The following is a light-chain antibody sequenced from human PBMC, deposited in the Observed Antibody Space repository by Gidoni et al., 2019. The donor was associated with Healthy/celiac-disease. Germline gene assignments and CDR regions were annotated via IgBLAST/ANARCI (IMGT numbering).Light chain of an antibody. CDR1: QSVSSN. V-gene: IGKV3-15*01. CDR2: GAS. J-gene: IGKJ4*01. CDR3: QQYNNWPPLT. Sequence: IVMTQSPATLSVSPGERATLSCRASQSVSSNLAWYQQKPGQAPRLLIYGASTRATGIPARCRGSGSGTEFTLTISSLQSEDFAVYYCQQYNNWPPLTFGGGTKVEIK.